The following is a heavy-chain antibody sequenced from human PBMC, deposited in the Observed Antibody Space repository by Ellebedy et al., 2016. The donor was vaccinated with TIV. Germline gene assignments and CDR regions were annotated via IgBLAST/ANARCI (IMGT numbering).Heavy chain of an antibody. CDR3: TRQGENSLGYYYPY. CDR1: GVTFSASA. V-gene: IGHV3-73*01. Sequence: GESLKISXAASGVTFSASAMHWVRQDSGTGLEWVGRIRPKASNYATTYSESVKGRFTITRDDSKNTAYLEMNSLTAEDTAVYYCTRQGENSLGYYYPYWGRGTLVTVSS. CDR2: IRPKASNYAT. D-gene: IGHD3-22*01. J-gene: IGHJ4*02.